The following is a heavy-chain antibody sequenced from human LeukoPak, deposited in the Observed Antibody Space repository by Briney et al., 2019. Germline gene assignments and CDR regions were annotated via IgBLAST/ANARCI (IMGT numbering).Heavy chain of an antibody. J-gene: IGHJ6*03. CDR3: ARVPYGDYGFHYYMDV. V-gene: IGHV4-4*07. Sequence: SETLSLTCIVSGGSISSYYWSWIRRPAGKGLEWIGRIYTSGSTNYNPSLKSRVTMSVDTSKNQFSLKLSSVTAADTAVYYCARVPYGDYGFHYYMDVWGKGTTVTVSS. D-gene: IGHD4-17*01. CDR1: GGSISSYY. CDR2: IYTSGST.